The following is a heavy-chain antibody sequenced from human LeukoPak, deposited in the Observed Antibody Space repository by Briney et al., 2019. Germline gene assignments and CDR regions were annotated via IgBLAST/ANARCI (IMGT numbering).Heavy chain of an antibody. Sequence: ASVKVSCKVSGYTLTELSMHWVRQAPGKGLEWMGGFDPEDGETIYAQKFQGWVTMTRDTSISTAYMELSRLRSDDTAVYYCARDNSSGWYGVWFDPWGQGTLVTVSS. D-gene: IGHD6-19*01. V-gene: IGHV1-24*01. J-gene: IGHJ5*02. CDR2: FDPEDGET. CDR1: GYTLTELS. CDR3: ARDNSSGWYGVWFDP.